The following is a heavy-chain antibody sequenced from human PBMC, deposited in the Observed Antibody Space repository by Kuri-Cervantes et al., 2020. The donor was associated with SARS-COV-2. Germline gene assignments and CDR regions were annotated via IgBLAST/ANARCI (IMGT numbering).Heavy chain of an antibody. CDR1: GGSISSSSYY. D-gene: IGHD6-19*01. Sequence: GSLRLSCTVSGGSISSSSYYWGWIRQPPGKGLEWIGSIYYSGSTYYNPSLKSRVTISVDTSKNQFSLKLSSVTAADTAVYYRARGVMGAVAGFLVPYYYYMDVWGKGTTVTVSS. J-gene: IGHJ6*03. CDR2: IYYSGST. V-gene: IGHV4-39*01. CDR3: ARGVMGAVAGFLVPYYYYMDV.